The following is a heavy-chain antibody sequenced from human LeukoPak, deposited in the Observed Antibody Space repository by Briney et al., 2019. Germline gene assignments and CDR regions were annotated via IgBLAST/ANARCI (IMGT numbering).Heavy chain of an antibody. D-gene: IGHD6-13*01. J-gene: IGHJ5*02. V-gene: IGHV4-4*07. CDR1: GGSISSYY. Sequence: SETLSLTCTVSGGSISSYYWSWIRQPAGKGLEWIGRIYTSGSTNYNPSLKSRVTMSVDTSKNQFSLKLSSVTAADTAVYYCARDSGYSSSWCDNWFDPWGQGTLVTVSS. CDR2: IYTSGST. CDR3: ARDSGYSSSWCDNWFDP.